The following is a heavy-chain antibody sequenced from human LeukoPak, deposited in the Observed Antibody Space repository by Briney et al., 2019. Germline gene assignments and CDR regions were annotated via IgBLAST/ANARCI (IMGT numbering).Heavy chain of an antibody. CDR1: GFTFSSYA. J-gene: IGHJ4*02. V-gene: IGHV3-23*01. CDR2: ISGSGGST. Sequence: PGGSLRLSCAASGFTFSSYAMSWVRQAPGKGLEWVSAISGSGGSTYYADSVKGRFTISRDYSKNTLYLQMNSLRAEDTAVYYCAKVIGAARPIGRFDYWGQGTLVTVSS. D-gene: IGHD6-6*01. CDR3: AKVIGAARPIGRFDY.